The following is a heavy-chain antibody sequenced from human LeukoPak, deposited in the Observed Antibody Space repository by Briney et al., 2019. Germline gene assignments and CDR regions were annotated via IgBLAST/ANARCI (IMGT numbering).Heavy chain of an antibody. V-gene: IGHV3-66*01. Sequence: GGSLRLSCAASGFTVSSNYMSWVRQAPGKGLEWVSVIYSGGSTYYADSVKGRFTISRDNSKNTLYLQMNSPRAEDTAVYYCARDPNGYCSSTSCYGDDYWGQGTLVTVSS. CDR3: ARDPNGYCSSTSCYGDDY. D-gene: IGHD2-2*01. CDR1: GFTVSSNY. J-gene: IGHJ4*02. CDR2: IYSGGST.